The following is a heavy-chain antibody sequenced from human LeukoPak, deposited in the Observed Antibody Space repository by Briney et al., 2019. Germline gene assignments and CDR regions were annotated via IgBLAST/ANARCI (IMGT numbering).Heavy chain of an antibody. D-gene: IGHD6-19*01. CDR3: ARHAVAFGAVAVYFDY. Sequence: SETLSLTCTVSGGSISSYYWSWIRQPPGKGLEWIGYIYYSGSTNYNPSLKSRVTISVDTSKNQFSLKLSSVTAADTAVYYCARHAVAFGAVAVYFDYWGQGTLVTVSS. CDR1: GGSISSYY. CDR2: IYYSGST. J-gene: IGHJ4*02. V-gene: IGHV4-59*08.